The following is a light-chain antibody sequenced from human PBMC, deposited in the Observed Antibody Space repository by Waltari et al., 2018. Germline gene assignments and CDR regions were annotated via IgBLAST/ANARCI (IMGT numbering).Light chain of an antibody. V-gene: IGLV1-44*01. J-gene: IGLJ2*01. CDR3: AAWEDRLNGVV. CDR2: SDT. CDR1: RSNIGANP. Sequence: QSVVTQQPSAYGTPGQRVTISCSRSRSNIGANPVSWYQQFPGAAPNHLIYSDTQRPSGVPDRFSGSKSGTSAYLAINGLQSEDEADYFCAAWEDRLNGVVFGGGTKVTVL.